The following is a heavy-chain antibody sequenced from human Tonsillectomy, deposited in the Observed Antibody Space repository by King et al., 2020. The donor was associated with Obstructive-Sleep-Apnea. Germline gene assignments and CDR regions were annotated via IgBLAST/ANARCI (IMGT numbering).Heavy chain of an antibody. CDR1: GGSISSSSYY. Sequence: QLQKSGPGLVKPSETLSLTCTVSGGSISSSSYYWGWIRQPPGKGLEWIGSIYYSGSTYYNPSLKSRVTISVDTSKNQFSLKLSSVTAADTAVYYCARDGGSYFDYWGQGTLVTVSS. D-gene: IGHD1-26*01. V-gene: IGHV4-39*07. J-gene: IGHJ4*02. CDR3: ARDGGSYFDY. CDR2: IYYSGST.